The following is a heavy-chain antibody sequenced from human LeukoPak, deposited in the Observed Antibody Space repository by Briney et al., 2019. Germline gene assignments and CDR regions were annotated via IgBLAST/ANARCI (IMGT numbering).Heavy chain of an antibody. CDR3: AKRDADYYGSEITAIDY. CDR1: GFTFSSYE. D-gene: IGHD3-10*01. Sequence: GGSLRLSCAASGFTFSSYEMSWVRQAPGKGLEWVSAISGSGGSTYYADSVKGRFTISRDNSKNTLYLQMNSLRAEDTAVYYCAKRDADYYGSEITAIDYWGQGTLVTVSS. J-gene: IGHJ4*02. CDR2: ISGSGGST. V-gene: IGHV3-23*01.